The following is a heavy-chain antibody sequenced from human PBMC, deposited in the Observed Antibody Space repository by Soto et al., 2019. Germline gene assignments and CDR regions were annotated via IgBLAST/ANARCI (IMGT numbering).Heavy chain of an antibody. J-gene: IGHJ4*01. D-gene: IGHD3-10*01. V-gene: IGHV3-15*07. CDR2: IKNKNDGGTT. CDR1: GFSFENAW. CDR3: TGLWFGEIYNY. Sequence: EAELVESGGGLVKPGGSLTLSCAASGFSFENAWMNWVRQAPGKGLEWVGRIKNKNDGGTTDYAAFVQGRFTISRDAPENTLYLHMTGLKTEDTAVYFCTGLWFGEIYNYWGQGSLVTVSS.